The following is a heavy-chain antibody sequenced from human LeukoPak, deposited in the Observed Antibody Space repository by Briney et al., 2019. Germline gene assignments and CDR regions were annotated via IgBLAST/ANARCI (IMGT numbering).Heavy chain of an antibody. CDR3: AREGGSGYSSGWYYIFDY. V-gene: IGHV3-64*01. D-gene: IGHD6-19*01. J-gene: IGHJ4*02. CDR1: GFTFSSYD. Sequence: QSGGSLRLSCAASGFTFSSYDVSWVRQAPGKGLEYVSAISSNGGSTYYANSVKGRFTISRDNSKNTLYLQMGSLRAEDMAVYYCAREGGSGYSSGWYYIFDYWGQGTLVTVSS. CDR2: ISSNGGST.